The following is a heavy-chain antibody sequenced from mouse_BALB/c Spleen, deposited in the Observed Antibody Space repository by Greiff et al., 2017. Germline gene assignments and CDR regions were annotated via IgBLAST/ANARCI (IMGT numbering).Heavy chain of an antibody. J-gene: IGHJ3*01. CDR3: ASAYGSWFAY. D-gene: IGHD2-2*01. Sequence: EVKLVESGAELVRPGALVKLSCKASGFNIKDYYMHWVKQRPEQGLEWIGWIDPENGNTIYDPKFQGKASITADTSSNTAYLQLSSLTSEDTAVYYCASAYGSWFAYWGQGTLVTVSA. V-gene: IGHV14-1*02. CDR1: GFNIKDYY. CDR2: IDPENGNT.